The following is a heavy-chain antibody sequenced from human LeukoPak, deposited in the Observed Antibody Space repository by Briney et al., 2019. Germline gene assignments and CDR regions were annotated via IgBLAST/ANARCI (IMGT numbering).Heavy chain of an antibody. D-gene: IGHD3-22*01. V-gene: IGHV3-53*01. CDR1: GFTVSSKY. Sequence: GGSLRLSCAASGFTVSSKYMSWVRQAPGRGLEWVSVIYSGSSTYYADSVKGRFTISRDNAKNSLYLQMNSLRAEDTAVYYCARDKGDYDTSGSLFVFGGQGTLVTVSS. CDR2: IYSGSST. J-gene: IGHJ4*02. CDR3: ARDKGDYDTSGSLFVF.